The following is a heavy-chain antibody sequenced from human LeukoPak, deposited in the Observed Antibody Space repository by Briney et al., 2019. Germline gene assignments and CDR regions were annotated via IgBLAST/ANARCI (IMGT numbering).Heavy chain of an antibody. J-gene: IGHJ6*02. CDR2: IIPIFGIA. Sequence: SVKVSCKASGGTFSSYAISWVRQAPGQGLEWMGGIIPIFGIANYAQKFQGRVTITADKSTSTAHMELSSLRSEDTAVYYCARDKLRTQGITMVRGVIDDPRYYYYYYGMDVWGQGTTVTVSS. CDR1: GGTFSSYA. D-gene: IGHD3-10*01. CDR3: ARDKLRTQGITMVRGVIDDPRYYYYYYGMDV. V-gene: IGHV1-69*10.